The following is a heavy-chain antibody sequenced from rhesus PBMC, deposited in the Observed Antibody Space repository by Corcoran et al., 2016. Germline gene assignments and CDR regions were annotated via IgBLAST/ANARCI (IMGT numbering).Heavy chain of an antibody. V-gene: IGHV4-106*01. D-gene: IGHD3-16*01. J-gene: IGHJ3*01. CDR2: IYGSGGGT. CDR1: GGSISDDYY. Sequence: QVQLQESGPGLVKPSATLSLTCAVSGGSISDDYYWSWIRKPQGKGLSWIWYIYGSGGGTNYNPSLKNRGTSSIDTSKNQCSLKLRSVTAADTAVYYCARDLGSGSYYNHDAFDFWGQGLRVTVSS. CDR3: ARDLGSGSYYNHDAFDF.